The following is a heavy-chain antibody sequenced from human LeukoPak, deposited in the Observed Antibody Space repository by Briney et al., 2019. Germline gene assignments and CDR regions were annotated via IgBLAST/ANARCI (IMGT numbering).Heavy chain of an antibody. J-gene: IGHJ5*02. CDR1: GGSFSRYY. D-gene: IGHD6-6*01. V-gene: IGHV4-34*01. CDR2: INHSGST. Sequence: SETLSLTCAVYGGSFSRYYWSWIRQPPGKGLQWIGEINHSGSTNNNPSLKSRVTISVDRSKNQFSLKLNSVTAADTAVYYCARASQLVISRRGNWFDPWGQGTLVTVSS. CDR3: ARASQLVISRRGNWFDP.